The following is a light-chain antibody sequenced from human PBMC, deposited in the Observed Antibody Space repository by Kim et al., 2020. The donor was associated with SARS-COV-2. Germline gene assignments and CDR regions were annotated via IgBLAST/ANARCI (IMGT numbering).Light chain of an antibody. J-gene: IGKJ4*01. CDR1: QNITDN. Sequence: ATVGNRITITCRAGQNITDNLAWLQQKPGEAPKSLIYAASNLESGVPSRFSGNASATNFTLTIDILQPEDFATYYCQQYSAYPLTFGGGTKVDIK. V-gene: IGKV1-16*01. CDR3: QQYSAYPLT. CDR2: AAS.